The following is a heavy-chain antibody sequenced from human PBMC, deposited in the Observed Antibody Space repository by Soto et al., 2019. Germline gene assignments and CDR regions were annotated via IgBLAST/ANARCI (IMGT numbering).Heavy chain of an antibody. CDR1: GFTVSNNY. Sequence: EVQLVESGGGLIQPGGSLRLSCAVSGFTVSNNYMSWVRQAPGKGLEGVSVIYSGGYTAYGDSVKGRFTISRDNSKNTIYLQMNSRGAGARGVFYGARPAGGGGYWGQGTLVTVSS. CDR3: ARPAGGGGY. CDR2: IYSGGYT. J-gene: IGHJ4*02. D-gene: IGHD3-10*01. V-gene: IGHV3-53*01.